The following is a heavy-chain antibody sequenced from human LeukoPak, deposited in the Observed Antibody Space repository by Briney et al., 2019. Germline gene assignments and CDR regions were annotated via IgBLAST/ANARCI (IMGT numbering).Heavy chain of an antibody. J-gene: IGHJ4*02. D-gene: IGHD5/OR15-5a*01. CDR2: ISSNGGST. Sequence: GGSLRLPCSASGFTFTSYAMHWVRQAPGKGLECVSTISSNGGSTYSADSVKGRFTISRDNSKNTLYLQMSSLRPEDTAVYYCVKGQALSKYYFDYWGQGTLVTVSS. CDR3: VKGQALSKYYFDY. CDR1: GFTFTSYA. V-gene: IGHV3-64D*06.